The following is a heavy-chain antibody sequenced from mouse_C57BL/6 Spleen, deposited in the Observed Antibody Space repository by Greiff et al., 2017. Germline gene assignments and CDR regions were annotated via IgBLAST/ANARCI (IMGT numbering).Heavy chain of an antibody. V-gene: IGHV1-55*01. Sequence: VQLQQPGAELVKPGASVKMSCKASGYSFTCYWITWVKQRPGQGLEWMGDIYPGSGSTNYNEKFKSKATLTVDTSSSTAYMQLSSLTSEGSADYDGARGGITTGGFDYWGQGTTLTVSS. CDR3: ARGGITTGGFDY. CDR2: IYPGSGST. CDR1: GYSFTCYW. J-gene: IGHJ2*01. D-gene: IGHD1-1*01.